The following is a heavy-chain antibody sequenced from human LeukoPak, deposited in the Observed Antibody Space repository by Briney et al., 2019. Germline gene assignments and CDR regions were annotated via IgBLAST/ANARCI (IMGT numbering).Heavy chain of an antibody. Sequence: GGSLRLSCAASGFTFSSYGMHWVRQAPGKGLEWVAVISYDGSNKYYADSVKGRFTISRDNSKNTPYLQMNSLRAEDTAVYYCAKDASGYYYDSSGYRDYWGQGTLVTVSS. J-gene: IGHJ4*02. CDR2: ISYDGSNK. V-gene: IGHV3-30*18. CDR3: AKDASGYYYDSSGYRDY. D-gene: IGHD3-22*01. CDR1: GFTFSSYG.